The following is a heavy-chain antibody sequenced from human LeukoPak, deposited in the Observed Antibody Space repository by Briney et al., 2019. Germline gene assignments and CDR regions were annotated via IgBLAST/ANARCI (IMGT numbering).Heavy chain of an antibody. CDR2: ISGSGGST. CDR3: APRRHYYDSSGYNWFDP. Sequence: GGSLRLSCAASGFTFGSYAMSCVREAPGRGLEWVSGISGSGGSTYYADSVKGRFTISRDNSKNTLYLQMNSLRAEDTAVYYCAPRRHYYDSSGYNWFDPWGQGTLVTVSS. V-gene: IGHV3-23*01. CDR1: GFTFGSYA. J-gene: IGHJ5*02. D-gene: IGHD3-22*01.